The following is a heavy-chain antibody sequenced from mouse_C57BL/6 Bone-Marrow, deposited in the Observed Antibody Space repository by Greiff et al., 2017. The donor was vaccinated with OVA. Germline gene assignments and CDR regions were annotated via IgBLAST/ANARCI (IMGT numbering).Heavy chain of an antibody. D-gene: IGHD4-1*01. Sequence: DVKLEESGAELVKPGASVKLSCTASGFNIKDYYMHWVKQRTEQGLEWIGRIDPEDGETKYAPKFQGKATITADTSSNTAYLQLSSLTSEDTAVYYCARSSWEGRYYFDYWGQGTTLTVSS. V-gene: IGHV14-2*01. CDR2: IDPEDGET. J-gene: IGHJ2*01. CDR3: ARSSWEGRYYFDY. CDR1: GFNIKDYY.